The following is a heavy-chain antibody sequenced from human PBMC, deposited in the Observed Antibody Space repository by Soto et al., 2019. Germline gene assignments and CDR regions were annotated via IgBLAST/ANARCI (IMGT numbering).Heavy chain of an antibody. CDR2: VIATAGTT. J-gene: IGHJ4*02. D-gene: IGHD3-16*01. Sequence: DVQLVDSGGGLVQPGGSLRLSCAASGFTFSNYAMSWVRQSPGKGLEWVSLVIATAGTTYYPDSVKGRFTISRDNSRNTVYLQMNSLRADDTAVYYCAKDRLAGGFDYWGQGTLVTVSS. CDR1: GFTFSNYA. V-gene: IGHV3-23*04. CDR3: AKDRLAGGFDY.